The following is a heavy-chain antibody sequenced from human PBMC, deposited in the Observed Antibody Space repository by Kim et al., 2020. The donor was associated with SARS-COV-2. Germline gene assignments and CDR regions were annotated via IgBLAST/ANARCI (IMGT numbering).Heavy chain of an antibody. CDR3: VKTPYSWNPGGSDTDV. Sequence: SVKVSCKASGGSFFTYAIIWVRQAPGQGLEWMGGVIPLFGTEKYAQTFQGRVKITAVESTRTSYMELTRLKSEDTAVYYCVKTPYSWNPGGSDTDVWGQGTTVTVSS. D-gene: IGHD5-12*01. CDR1: GGSFFTYA. CDR2: VIPLFGTE. V-gene: IGHV1-69*13. J-gene: IGHJ6*02.